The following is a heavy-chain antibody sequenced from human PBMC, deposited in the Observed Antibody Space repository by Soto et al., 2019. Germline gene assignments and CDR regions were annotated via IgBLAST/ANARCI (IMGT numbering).Heavy chain of an antibody. CDR3: ARGTSGPTLSD. J-gene: IGHJ4*02. CDR1: GGSISSGGYY. Sequence: TLSLTCTVSGGSISSGGYYWSWIRQRPGKGLEWIGYIYYSGSTYYNPSLKSRVTISVDTSKNQFSLKLSSVTAADTAVYYCARGTSGPTLSDWGQGTLVTVSS. V-gene: IGHV4-31*03. D-gene: IGHD3-3*01. CDR2: IYYSGST.